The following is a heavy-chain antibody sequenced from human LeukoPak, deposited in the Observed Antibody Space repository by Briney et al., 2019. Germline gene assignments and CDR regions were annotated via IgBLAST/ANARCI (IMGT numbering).Heavy chain of an antibody. J-gene: IGHJ4*02. V-gene: IGHV1-24*01. D-gene: IGHD5-24*01. CDR1: GYTLTELS. Sequence: ASGKVSCKVSGYTLTELSMHWVRQAPGKGLEWMGGFDPEDGETIYAQKFQGRVTMTEDTSTDTAYMELSSLRSEDTAVYYCATPRDGYNQFDYWGQGTLVTVSS. CDR2: FDPEDGET. CDR3: ATPRDGYNQFDY.